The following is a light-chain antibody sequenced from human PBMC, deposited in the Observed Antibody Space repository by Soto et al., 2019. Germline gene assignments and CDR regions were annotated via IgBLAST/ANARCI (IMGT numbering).Light chain of an antibody. CDR1: SSHIGGYNF. Sequence: QSALTQPASVSGSPGQSITISCTGTSSHIGGYNFVSWYQQHPGKAPKLIIYEVNNRPSGVSNRFSGSKSGDTASLTISGLQAEDEADYYCSSHTITNTGLFGTGTKVTVL. V-gene: IGLV2-14*01. CDR2: EVN. J-gene: IGLJ1*01. CDR3: SSHTITNTGL.